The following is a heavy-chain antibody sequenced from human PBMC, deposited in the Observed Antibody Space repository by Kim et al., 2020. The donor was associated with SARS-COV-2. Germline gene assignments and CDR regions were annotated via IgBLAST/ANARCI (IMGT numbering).Heavy chain of an antibody. CDR2: ISYDGSNK. CDR3: ARGSGSYYSSWDY. J-gene: IGHJ4*02. V-gene: IGHV3-30-3*01. CDR1: GFTFSSYA. Sequence: GGSLRLSCAASGFTFSSYAMHWVRQAPGKGLEWVAVISYDGSNKYYADSVKGRFTISRDNSKNTLYPQMNSLRAEDTAVYYCARGSGSYYSSWDYWGQGTLVTVSS. D-gene: IGHD1-26*01.